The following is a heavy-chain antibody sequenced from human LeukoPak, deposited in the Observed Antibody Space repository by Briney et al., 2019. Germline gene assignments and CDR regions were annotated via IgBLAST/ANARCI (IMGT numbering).Heavy chain of an antibody. D-gene: IGHD1-1*01. CDR2: INPSGGST. CDR1: GYTFTGYY. Sequence: ASVEVSCKASGYTFTGYYMHWVRQAPGQGLEWMGIINPSGGSTSYAQKFQGRVTMTRDTSTSTVYMELSSLRSEDTAVYYYARDLSTTGTTTNDYWGQGTLVTVSS. CDR3: ARDLSTTGTTTNDY. J-gene: IGHJ4*02. V-gene: IGHV1-46*01.